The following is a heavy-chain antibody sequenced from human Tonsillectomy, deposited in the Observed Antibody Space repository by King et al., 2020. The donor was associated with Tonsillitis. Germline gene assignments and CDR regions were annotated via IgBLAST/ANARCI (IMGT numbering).Heavy chain of an antibody. J-gene: IGHJ2*01. CDR1: GFTFTSSA. CDR3: AADPEVGYWYFGL. Sequence: QLVQSGPEVKKPGTSVKVSCKASGFTFTSSAVQWVRQARGQRLEWIGWIVVGSGNTNYAQKFQERVTITRDMSTSTAYMELSSLRSEDTAVYYCAADPEVGYWYFGLWGRGTLVTVSS. D-gene: IGHD1-26*01. V-gene: IGHV1-58*01. CDR2: IVVGSGNT.